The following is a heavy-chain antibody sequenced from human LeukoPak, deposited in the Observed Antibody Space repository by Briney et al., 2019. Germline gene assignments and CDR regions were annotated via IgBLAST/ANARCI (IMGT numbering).Heavy chain of an antibody. J-gene: IGHJ4*01. CDR1: GFTFSSYS. V-gene: IGHV3-21*01. Sequence: GGSLRLSCAASGFTFSSYSMNWVRQAPGKGLEWVSSISSSSCYIYYADSVKGRFTISRDNAKNSVHLQLNTLRAEDTAVYYCAPLHSDFDYWGQGTLVTVSS. CDR3: APLHSDFDY. D-gene: IGHD2-21*01. CDR2: ISSSSCYI.